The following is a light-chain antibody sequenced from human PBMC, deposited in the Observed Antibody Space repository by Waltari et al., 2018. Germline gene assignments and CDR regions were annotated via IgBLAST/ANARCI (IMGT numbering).Light chain of an antibody. J-gene: IGLJ3*02. CDR2: EGS. CDR1: SSDVGSYNL. Sequence: QSALTQPASVSGSPGQSITISCTGTSSDVGSYNLVSWYQQHPGKAPKRMIYEGSKRPSGVSNRFSGSKSGNTASLTISGIQAEDEADYYCCAYAGSSTLGVFGGGTKLTVL. V-gene: IGLV2-23*01. CDR3: CAYAGSSTLGV.